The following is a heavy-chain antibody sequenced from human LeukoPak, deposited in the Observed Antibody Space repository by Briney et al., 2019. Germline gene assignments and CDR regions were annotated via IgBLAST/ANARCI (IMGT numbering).Heavy chain of an antibody. CDR3: TSASR. V-gene: IGHV3-48*03. J-gene: IGHJ3*01. CDR2: SSSDGTTV. CDR1: GLTFSTSE. Sequence: PGGSLRLSCAASGLTFSTSEIHWVRQTPGKGLEWLSYSSSDGTTVYYADSVRGRFTISRDNAKNSLYLQMNSLSGDDTAVYYCTSASRWGQRTLVTVSS.